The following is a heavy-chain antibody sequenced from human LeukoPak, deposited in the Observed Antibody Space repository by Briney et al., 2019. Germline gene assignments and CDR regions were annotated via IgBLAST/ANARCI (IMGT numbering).Heavy chain of an antibody. CDR2: IYSGGST. Sequence: GGSLRLSCAASGFTVSNNYMSWVRQAPGKGLEWVSVIYSGGSTYYADSVEGRFTISRDNSKNTLYLQMNSLRAEDTAVYYCAKDRGSNYMDVWGKGTTVTVSS. J-gene: IGHJ6*03. V-gene: IGHV3-66*01. CDR3: AKDRGSNYMDV. CDR1: GFTVSNNY. D-gene: IGHD4-11*01.